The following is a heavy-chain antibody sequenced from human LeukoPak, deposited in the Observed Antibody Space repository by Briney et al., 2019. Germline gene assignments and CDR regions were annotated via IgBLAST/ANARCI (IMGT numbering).Heavy chain of an antibody. J-gene: IGHJ4*02. CDR2: ISYDGSNK. Sequence: QPGRSLRLSCAASGFTFSSYGMHWVRQAPGKGLEWVAVISYDGSNKYYADSVKGRFTISRDNSKNTLYLQMNSLRAEDTAVYYCAKDRWGASSSLGYWGQGTLVTVSS. D-gene: IGHD6-13*01. CDR3: AKDRWGASSSLGY. V-gene: IGHV3-30*18. CDR1: GFTFSSYG.